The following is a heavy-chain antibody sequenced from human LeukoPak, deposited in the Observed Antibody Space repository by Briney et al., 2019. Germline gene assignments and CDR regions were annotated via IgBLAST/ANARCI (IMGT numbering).Heavy chain of an antibody. CDR3: ARHHSSGWHLFDY. D-gene: IGHD6-19*01. CDR2: IYYSGST. Sequence: SETLSLTGTVSGGSISSYCWSWIRQPPGKGLEWIGYIYYSGSTNYNPSLKSRVTISVDTSKNQFSLKLSSVTAADTAVYYCARHHSSGWHLFDYWGQGTLVTVSS. CDR1: GGSISSYC. J-gene: IGHJ4*02. V-gene: IGHV4-59*08.